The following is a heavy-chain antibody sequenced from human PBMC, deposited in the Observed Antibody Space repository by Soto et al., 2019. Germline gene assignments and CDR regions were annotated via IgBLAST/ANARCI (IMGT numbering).Heavy chain of an antibody. Sequence: GGSLRLSCAASGFTFSSYAMSWVRQAPGKGLEWVSAISGSGGSTYYADSVKGRFTISRDNSKNTLYLQMNSLRAEDTAVYYCAPPYDSSGYYTDYFDYWGQGTLVTVSS. CDR1: GFTFSSYA. D-gene: IGHD3-22*01. J-gene: IGHJ4*02. V-gene: IGHV3-23*01. CDR3: APPYDSSGYYTDYFDY. CDR2: ISGSGGST.